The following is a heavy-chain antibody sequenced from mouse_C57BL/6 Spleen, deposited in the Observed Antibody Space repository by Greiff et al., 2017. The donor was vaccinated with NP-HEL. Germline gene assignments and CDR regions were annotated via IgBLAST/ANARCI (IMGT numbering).Heavy chain of an antibody. CDR3: ARGAAQATDYFDY. J-gene: IGHJ2*01. CDR1: GYTFTSYG. CDR2: IYPRSGNT. Sequence: VQLQQSGAELARPGASVKLSCKASGYTFTSYGISWVKQRTGQGLEWIGEIYPRSGNTYYNEKFKGKAILTADKSSSTAYMELRSLTSEDSAVYFCARGAAQATDYFDYWGQGTTLTVSS. V-gene: IGHV1-81*01. D-gene: IGHD3-2*02.